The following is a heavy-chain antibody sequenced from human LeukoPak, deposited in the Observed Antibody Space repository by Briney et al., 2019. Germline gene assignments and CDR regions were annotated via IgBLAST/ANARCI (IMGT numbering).Heavy chain of an antibody. V-gene: IGHV3-23*01. CDR1: GFSFSHYV. D-gene: IGHD7-27*01. Sequence: GGCVSLSGAACGFSFSHYVMTWVRQAPGKGLERVSSISSKSCTTYYPDTVKGPFTISRDNSQNTLYLQMNSLTAEDTAVYYCARGLLGAFDIWGQGTMVTVSS. CDR3: ARGLLGAFDI. J-gene: IGHJ3*02. CDR2: ISSKSCTT.